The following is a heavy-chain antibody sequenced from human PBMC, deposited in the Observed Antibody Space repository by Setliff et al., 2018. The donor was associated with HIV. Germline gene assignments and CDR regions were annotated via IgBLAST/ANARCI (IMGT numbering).Heavy chain of an antibody. CDR1: GASFIRSRYY. V-gene: IGHV4-61*09. J-gene: IGHJ5*02. CDR2: IYTSGST. D-gene: IGHD3-3*01. CDR3: ARRHYDFWSGYYNWFDP. Sequence: PSETLSLTCTVSGASFIRSRYYWSWIRQPAGKGLEWIGHIYTSGSTNYNPSLKSRVTISVDTSKNQFSLKLSSVTAADTAVYYCARRHYDFWSGYYNWFDPWGQGTLVTVSS.